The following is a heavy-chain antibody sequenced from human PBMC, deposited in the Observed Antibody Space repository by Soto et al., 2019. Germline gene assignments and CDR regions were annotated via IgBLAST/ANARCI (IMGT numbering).Heavy chain of an antibody. D-gene: IGHD3-10*01. V-gene: IGHV1-46*01. CDR3: ARDGCITATCAGGGNWFDP. Sequence: VQLVQSGAEVKKPGASVKVSCKASGYTFTTYYMHWVRQAPGQGLEWMGIINPSGGRTTYAQNFQGRVTMTRDTSTSTVYMELSSLRSEDTAVYYCARDGCITATCAGGGNWFDPWGQGTPVTVSS. CDR2: INPSGGRT. CDR1: GYTFTTYY. J-gene: IGHJ5*02.